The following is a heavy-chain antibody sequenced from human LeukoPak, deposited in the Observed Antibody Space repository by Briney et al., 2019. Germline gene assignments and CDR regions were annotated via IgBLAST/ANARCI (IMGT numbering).Heavy chain of an antibody. D-gene: IGHD4-11*01. J-gene: IGHJ4*02. CDR1: GYTFINYY. Sequence: ASVKVSCKASGYTFINYYIHWVRQAPGQGFEWVGLINPSGGGTSYAQKFQGRVSMTRDTSTDTVYMDLSSLRSEDTAVYYRARGPSDYTWAWFDYWGQGTLVTVSS. CDR2: INPSGGGT. V-gene: IGHV1-46*01. CDR3: ARGPSDYTWAWFDY.